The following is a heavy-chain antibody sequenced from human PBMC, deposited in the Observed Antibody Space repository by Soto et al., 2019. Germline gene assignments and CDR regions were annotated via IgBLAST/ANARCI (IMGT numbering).Heavy chain of an antibody. J-gene: IGHJ4*02. CDR1: GGSISSYY. CDR2: FYYSGST. Sequence: LSLTCTVSGGSISSYYWSWIRQPPGKGLEWIGYFYYSGSTNYNPSLKSRVTISVDTSKNQFSLKLSSVTAADTAVYYCARSPYGAYYYGSGSYYPYYFDYWGQGTLVTVSS. CDR3: ARSPYGAYYYGSGSYYPYYFDY. D-gene: IGHD3-10*01. V-gene: IGHV4-59*01.